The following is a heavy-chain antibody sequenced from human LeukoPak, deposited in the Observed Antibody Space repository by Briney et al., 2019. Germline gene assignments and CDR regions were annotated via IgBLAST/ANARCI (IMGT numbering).Heavy chain of an antibody. CDR2: ISSSSSYT. V-gene: IGHV3-11*06. D-gene: IGHD1-1*01. CDR3: ARGTGTTAYFDY. J-gene: IGHJ4*02. Sequence: GGSLRLSCEASGFTFSDYYMSWVAQAPGKGLEWVSYISSSSSYTKYADSVKGRFTISRDNAKNSLYLQVNSLRAEDTAVYYCARGTGTTAYFDYWGQGTLVTVSS. CDR1: GFTFSDYY.